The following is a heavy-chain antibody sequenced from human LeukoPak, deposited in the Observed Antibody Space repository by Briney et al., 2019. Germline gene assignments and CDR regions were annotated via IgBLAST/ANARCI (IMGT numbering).Heavy chain of an antibody. Sequence: SQTLSLTCVVSGDSISSGGYSWSWIRQPPGKGLEWIGYIFHTGSTFYNPSLKSRVTMSVDNSKNQFSLRLSSVTAADTAVYYCARELWFANAPGSWLDPWGQGTLVTVSS. D-gene: IGHD3-10*01. CDR2: IFHTGST. CDR1: GDSISSGGYS. CDR3: ARELWFANAPGSWLDP. V-gene: IGHV4-30-2*01. J-gene: IGHJ5*02.